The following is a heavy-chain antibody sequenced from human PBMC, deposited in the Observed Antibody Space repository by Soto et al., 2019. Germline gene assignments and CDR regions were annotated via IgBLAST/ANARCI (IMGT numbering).Heavy chain of an antibody. J-gene: IGHJ5*02. CDR1: GYTFSNYG. D-gene: IGHD2-2*01. CDR3: ARVVPGAEAWFGP. Sequence: QVQLVQSGGEVKRPGASVKVSCKTSGYTFSNYGITWVRQAPEQPLEWLGWISIYSDGTNYAQKFQGRVSMTTDTSTTTAYMELRSLRSDDTAVYYCARVVPGAEAWFGPWGQGTLVTVSS. CDR2: ISIYSDGT. V-gene: IGHV1-18*01.